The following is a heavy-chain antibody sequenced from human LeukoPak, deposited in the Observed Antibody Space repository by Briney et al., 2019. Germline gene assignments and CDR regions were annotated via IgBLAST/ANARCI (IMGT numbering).Heavy chain of an antibody. D-gene: IGHD4-23*01. Sequence: PSQTLSLTCTVSGGSISSGGYYWSWIRQHPGKGLEWIGYIYYSGSTYYNPSLKSRVTISVDTSKNQFSLKLSSVTAADTAVYYCAREAGGSDAFDIWSQGTMVTVSS. CDR3: AREAGGSDAFDI. CDR1: GGSISSGGYY. J-gene: IGHJ3*02. CDR2: IYYSGST. V-gene: IGHV4-31*03.